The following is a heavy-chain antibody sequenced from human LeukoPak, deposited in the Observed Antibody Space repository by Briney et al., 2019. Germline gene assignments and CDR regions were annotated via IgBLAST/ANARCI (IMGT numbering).Heavy chain of an antibody. J-gene: IGHJ4*02. D-gene: IGHD1-26*01. CDR1: GFTFSRYW. CDR2: TKQDGSEE. Sequence: PGGSLRLXCAASGFTFSRYWMSWVRQAPGKGLEWVANTKQDGSEEYYMMSVKGRFTISRDNAKNSLYLHMNSLRGENTAVYYCALSSGNYAIPFDYWGQGTLVTVSS. V-gene: IGHV3-7*01. CDR3: ALSSGNYAIPFDY.